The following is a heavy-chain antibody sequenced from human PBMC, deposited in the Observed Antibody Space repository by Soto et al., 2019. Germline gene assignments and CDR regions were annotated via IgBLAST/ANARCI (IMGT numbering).Heavy chain of an antibody. J-gene: IGHJ4*02. D-gene: IGHD6-19*01. CDR1: GFTFDDYA. Sequence: GGSLRLSCAASGFTFDDYAMHWVRQAPGKGLEWVSGISWNSGSIGYADSVKGRFTISRDNAKNSLYLQMNSLRAEDTALYYCAKAVKYSSGWYPDYWGQGTLVTVSS. CDR2: ISWNSGSI. CDR3: AKAVKYSSGWYPDY. V-gene: IGHV3-9*01.